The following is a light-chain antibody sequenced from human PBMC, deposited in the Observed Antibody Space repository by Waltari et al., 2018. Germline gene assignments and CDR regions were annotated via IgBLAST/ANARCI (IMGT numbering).Light chain of an antibody. V-gene: IGLV1-47*01. Sequence: QSVLTQQPSASGTPGRRVTISCSGSSPNIGSNFVYWYQQTPGTAPKLLIYRNNQRPSGVPDRFSGSKSGTSASLAISGLQSEDEADYYCAPWDDSLSGPGVFGGGTKLTVL. CDR1: SPNIGSNF. CDR2: RNN. CDR3: APWDDSLSGPGV. J-gene: IGLJ3*02.